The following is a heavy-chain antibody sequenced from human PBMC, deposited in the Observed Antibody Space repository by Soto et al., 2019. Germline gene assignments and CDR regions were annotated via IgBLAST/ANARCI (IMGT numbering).Heavy chain of an antibody. V-gene: IGHV3-23*01. CDR1: GFTFSSYA. Sequence: SGGSLRLSCAASGFTFSSYAMNWVRQAPGKGLEWVSTISGSGDSTYYADSVKGRFTISRDNSKNTLYLQMNSLRAEDTAVFYCAKGGYYDSGTFRAFDYWGQGTLVTVSS. CDR2: ISGSGDST. CDR3: AKGGYYDSGTFRAFDY. D-gene: IGHD3-10*01. J-gene: IGHJ4*02.